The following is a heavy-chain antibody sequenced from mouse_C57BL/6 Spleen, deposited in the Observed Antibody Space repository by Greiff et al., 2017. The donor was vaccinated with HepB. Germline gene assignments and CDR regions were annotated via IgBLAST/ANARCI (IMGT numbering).Heavy chain of an antibody. CDR3: AREGFYYSKRGSYVDY. CDR2: IDPSDSET. V-gene: IGHV1-52*01. CDR1: GYTFTSYW. J-gene: IGHJ2*01. Sequence: VQLQQPGAELVRPGSSVKLSCKASGYTFTSYWMHWVKQRPIQGLEWIGNIDPSDSETHYNQKFKDKATLTVDKSSSTAYMQLSSLTSEDSAVYCCAREGFYYSKRGSYVDYWGQGTTLTVSS. D-gene: IGHD2-5*01.